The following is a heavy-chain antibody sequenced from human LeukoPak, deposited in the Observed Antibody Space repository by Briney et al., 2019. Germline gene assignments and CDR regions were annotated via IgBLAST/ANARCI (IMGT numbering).Heavy chain of an antibody. CDR2: IKQDGSEK. D-gene: IGHD2-15*01. J-gene: IGHJ4*02. V-gene: IGHV3-7*01. Sequence: GGSLRLSCAASGFTFSSYWMSWVRQAPGKGLEWVANIKQDGSEKYYVDSVKGRFTISRDSAQNSVDLQMNSLRAEDTAVYYCASEYCSGGSCYSPFDYWGQGTLVTVSS. CDR1: GFTFSSYW. CDR3: ASEYCSGGSCYSPFDY.